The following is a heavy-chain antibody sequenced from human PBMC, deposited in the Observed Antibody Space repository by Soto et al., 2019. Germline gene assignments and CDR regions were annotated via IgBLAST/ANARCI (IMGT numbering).Heavy chain of an antibody. V-gene: IGHV3-23*01. Sequence: EVQLLESGGGLVQPGGSLRLSCAASGFTFSSYAMSWVRQAPGKGLEWVSAISGSGGSTYYADSVKGRFTISRDNSKNTLYLQMNSLRAEDTAVYYCAKCLLGVVIIHHYFDYWGQGTLVTVSS. CDR1: GFTFSSYA. CDR3: AKCLLGVVIIHHYFDY. CDR2: ISGSGGST. J-gene: IGHJ4*02. D-gene: IGHD3-3*01.